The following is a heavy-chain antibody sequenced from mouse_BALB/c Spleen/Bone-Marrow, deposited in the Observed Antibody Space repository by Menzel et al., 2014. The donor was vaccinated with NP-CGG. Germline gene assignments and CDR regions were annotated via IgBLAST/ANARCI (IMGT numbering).Heavy chain of an antibody. CDR2: INPYNGGT. CDR3: ARWDYYGYAMDY. CDR1: GYSFTGHT. D-gene: IGHD1-1*01. J-gene: IGHJ4*01. Sequence: VQLKESGPELVKPGASMKVSCKASGYSFTGHTMNWVKQSHGKNLEWVGLINPYNGGTSYNQKFMGKATLTVDKSSSTAYMELLSLTSEDSAVYYCARWDYYGYAMDYWGQGTSVTASS. V-gene: IGHV1S135*01.